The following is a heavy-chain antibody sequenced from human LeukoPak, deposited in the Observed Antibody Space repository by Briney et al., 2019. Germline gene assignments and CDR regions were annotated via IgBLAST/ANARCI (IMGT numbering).Heavy chain of an antibody. CDR2: VHAGNGNT. V-gene: IGHV1-2*02. CDR3: AREGSYCVGGDCYSFDF. Sequence: ASVTVSCKASRYRFISHYIHWVRQAPGQGPEWLGWVHAGNGNTRYPEKFEGRVTMTRDTSSNTAYMDLTSLRSDDTAVYYCAREGSYCVGGDCYSFDFWGQGTLVTVSS. D-gene: IGHD2-21*02. CDR1: RYRFISHY. J-gene: IGHJ4*02.